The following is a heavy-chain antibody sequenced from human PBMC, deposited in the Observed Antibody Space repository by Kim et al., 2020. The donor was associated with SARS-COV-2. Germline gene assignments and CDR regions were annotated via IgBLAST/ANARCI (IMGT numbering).Heavy chain of an antibody. Sequence: YYADSVKGRLTIVRDNSKNTLYRQMNSLRAEDTAVYYCAKGEGGAYYPYWGQGTLVTVSS. CDR3: AKGEGGAYYPY. V-gene: IGHV3-23*01. J-gene: IGHJ4*02. D-gene: IGHD1-26*01.